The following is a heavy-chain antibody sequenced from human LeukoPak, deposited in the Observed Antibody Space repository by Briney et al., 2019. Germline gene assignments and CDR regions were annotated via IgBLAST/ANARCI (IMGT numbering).Heavy chain of an antibody. D-gene: IGHD2-21*01. CDR1: GFSFSNYA. CDR3: ARGERCGGDCYGTDAFDI. V-gene: IGHV3-30-3*01. CDR2: ISHTGDYQ. Sequence: PGGSLSLSCTASGFSFSNYAIHCVRGVPGEGQESVVVISHTGDYQYYADSVQGRFTVSRDNATNSLYLQMNSLRAEDTAVYYCARGERCGGDCYGTDAFDIWGQGTLVTVSS. J-gene: IGHJ3*02.